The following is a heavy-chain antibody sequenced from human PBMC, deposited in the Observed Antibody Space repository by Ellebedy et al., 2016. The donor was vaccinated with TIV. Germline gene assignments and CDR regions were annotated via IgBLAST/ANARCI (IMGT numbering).Heavy chain of an antibody. CDR2: IWYDGSNK. Sequence: GESLKISCAASGFTFSSYGMHWVRQAPGTGLEWVAVIWYDGSNKDYADSVKGRFTISRDNSKNTLYLQMNSLRAEDTAVYYCARGLYGDIWGQGTMVTVSS. D-gene: IGHD2-2*02. V-gene: IGHV3-33*08. J-gene: IGHJ3*02. CDR1: GFTFSSYG. CDR3: ARGLYGDI.